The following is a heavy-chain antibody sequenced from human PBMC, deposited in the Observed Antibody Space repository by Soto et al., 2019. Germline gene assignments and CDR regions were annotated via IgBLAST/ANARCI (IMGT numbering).Heavy chain of an antibody. J-gene: IGHJ6*02. V-gene: IGHV1-8*01. Sequence: AAGKVCCKASGDTFTRYDINWVRQATGQGLEWMGWMNPNSGNTGYAQRYQGRVTMTRNTSISTAYMELSSLRSEDTAVYYCARRFSGYHVNHYGMDVWGQATTATVP. D-gene: IGHD3-22*01. CDR1: GDTFTRYD. CDR2: MNPNSGNT. CDR3: ARRFSGYHVNHYGMDV.